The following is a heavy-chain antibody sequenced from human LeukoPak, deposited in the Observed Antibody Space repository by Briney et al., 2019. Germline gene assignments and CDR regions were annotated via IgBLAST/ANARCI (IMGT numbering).Heavy chain of an antibody. CDR3: ARGLGYYYDSSGYGGFDY. CDR1: GFTLSSYE. D-gene: IGHD3-22*01. V-gene: IGHV3-48*03. Sequence: GGSLRLSCAASGFTLSSYEMNWVRQAPGKGLEWISYISSSGSTIYYADSVKGRFTISRDNAKNSLYLQMNSLRAEDTAVYYCARGLGYYYDSSGYGGFDYWGQGTLVTVSS. CDR2: ISSSGSTI. J-gene: IGHJ4*02.